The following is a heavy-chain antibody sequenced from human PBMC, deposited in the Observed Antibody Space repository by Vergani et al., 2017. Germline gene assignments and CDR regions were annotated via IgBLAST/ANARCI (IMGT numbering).Heavy chain of an antibody. CDR3: ARDRLLYRYYYYYMDV. J-gene: IGHJ6*03. CDR1: GGSFSGYY. D-gene: IGHD2-2*02. CDR2: INHSGST. Sequence: QVQLQQWGAGLLKPSETLSLTCAVYGGSFSGYYWNWIRQPPGKGLEWIGEINHSGSTNYNPSLKSRVTISVDTSKNQFSLKLSSVTAADTAVYYCARDRLLYRYYYYYMDVWGKGTTVTVSS. V-gene: IGHV4-34*01.